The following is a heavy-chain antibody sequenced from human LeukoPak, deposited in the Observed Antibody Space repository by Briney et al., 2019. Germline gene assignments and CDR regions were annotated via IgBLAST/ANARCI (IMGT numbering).Heavy chain of an antibody. V-gene: IGHV4-59*11. J-gene: IGHJ6*03. D-gene: IGHD6-6*01. CDR1: GGSNSSHY. Sequence: PSETLSLTCTVSGGSNSSHYWSWIRQPPGKGLEWIGYIYYSGSTNYNPSLKSRVTISVDTSKNQFSLKLSSVTAADTAVYYCARETSQGYYYYYMDVWGKGTTVTVSS. CDR3: ARETSQGYYYYYMDV. CDR2: IYYSGST.